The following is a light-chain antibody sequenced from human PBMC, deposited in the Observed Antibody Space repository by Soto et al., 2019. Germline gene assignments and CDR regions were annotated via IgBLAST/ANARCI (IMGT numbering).Light chain of an antibody. CDR3: QQRNMWPIT. Sequence: EVVLTRFPCTLSLSPLERSTLSCRASQSFRGLLAWYQQKPGQAPRLLIYDAYNRATGIPPRFSGSGSGTDFTLTISSLEPEDSAVYYCQQRNMWPITFGQGTRLEIK. CDR2: DAY. J-gene: IGKJ5*01. V-gene: IGKV3-11*01. CDR1: QSFRGL.